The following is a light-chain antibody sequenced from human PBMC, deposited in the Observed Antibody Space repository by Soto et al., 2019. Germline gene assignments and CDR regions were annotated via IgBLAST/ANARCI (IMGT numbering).Light chain of an antibody. CDR1: QGISSY. J-gene: IGKJ2*01. Sequence: DIQLTQSPSFLSASVGDRVTISCRAGQGISSYLAWYQQKPGKAPKLLINGASTLQSGVPSRFSGSGSGTEFPLTINRLQPEYIVTYCWQQLNSYWYTFGQGTKLEI. V-gene: IGKV1-9*01. CDR3: QQLNSYWYT. CDR2: GAS.